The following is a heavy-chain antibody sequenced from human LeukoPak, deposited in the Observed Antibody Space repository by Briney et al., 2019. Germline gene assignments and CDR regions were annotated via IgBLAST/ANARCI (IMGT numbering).Heavy chain of an antibody. CDR2: TYYRSKWYN. J-gene: IGHJ4*02. V-gene: IGHV6-1*01. CDR3: VRVGMATKYYLDY. CDR1: GDSVSSNSAA. Sequence: SQTLSLTCAISGDSVSSNSAAWNWIRQSPSRGLEWLGRTYYRSKWYNDYAVSVKSRMTINPDTSKNQFSLQLNSVTPEDTAVYYCVRVGMATKYYLDYWGQGTLVTVSS. D-gene: IGHD1-1*01.